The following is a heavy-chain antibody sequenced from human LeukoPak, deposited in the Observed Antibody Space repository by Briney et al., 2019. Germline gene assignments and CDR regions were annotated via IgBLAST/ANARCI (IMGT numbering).Heavy chain of an antibody. CDR1: GGSISSGGYY. J-gene: IGHJ6*02. CDR3: ARDLLLSMDV. CDR2: IYHSGST. V-gene: IGHV4-30-2*01. Sequence: PSQTLSLTCTVSGGSISSGGYYWSWIRQPPGKGLEWIGYIYHSGSTYYNPSLKSRVTISVDRSKNQFSLKLSSVTAADTAVYYCARDLLLSMDVWGQGTTVTVSS.